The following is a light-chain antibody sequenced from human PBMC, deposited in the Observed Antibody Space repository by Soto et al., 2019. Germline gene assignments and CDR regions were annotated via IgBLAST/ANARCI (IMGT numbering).Light chain of an antibody. Sequence: EIVLTQSPATLSLSPGERATLSCRASQSVSSYFAWYQQKPGQAPRLLIYDASNRATAIPARFSGSGSGTEFTIAIRSLAPEDFAVYYCQQRSNWPPLTFGGGTKVEIK. CDR3: QQRSNWPPLT. CDR2: DAS. CDR1: QSVSSY. J-gene: IGKJ4*01. V-gene: IGKV3-11*01.